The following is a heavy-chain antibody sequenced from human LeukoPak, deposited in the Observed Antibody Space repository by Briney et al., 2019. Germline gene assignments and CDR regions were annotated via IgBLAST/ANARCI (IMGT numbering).Heavy chain of an antibody. CDR1: GGTFSSYA. CDR2: IIPIFGTA. V-gene: IGHV1-69*05. Sequence: SVKVSCKASGGTFSSYAISWVRQAPGQGLEWMGGIIPIFGTANYAQKLQGRVTMTTDTSTSTAYMELRSLRSDDTAVYYCARVTEYYDFWSATYLDYWGQGTLVTVSS. J-gene: IGHJ4*02. D-gene: IGHD3-3*01. CDR3: ARVTEYYDFWSATYLDY.